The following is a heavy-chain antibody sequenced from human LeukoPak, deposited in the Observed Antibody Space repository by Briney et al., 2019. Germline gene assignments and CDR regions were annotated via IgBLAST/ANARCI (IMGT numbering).Heavy chain of an antibody. Sequence: SETLSLTCTVSGGSISSGGYYWSWIRQHPGKGLEWIGYIYYSGSTYYNPSLKSRVTMSLDTSKNQFSLKLSSVTAADTAVYYCARDQGSSGYLDYWGQGTLVTVSS. CDR2: IYYSGST. CDR3: ARDQGSSGYLDY. CDR1: GGSISSGGYY. J-gene: IGHJ4*02. D-gene: IGHD3-22*01. V-gene: IGHV4-31*03.